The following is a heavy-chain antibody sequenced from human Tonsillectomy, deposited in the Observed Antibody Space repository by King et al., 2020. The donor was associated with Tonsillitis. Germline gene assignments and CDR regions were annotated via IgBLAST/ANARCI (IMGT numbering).Heavy chain of an antibody. J-gene: IGHJ4*02. CDR1: GYTFTGYY. V-gene: IGHV1-2*02. Sequence: VQLVESGAEVKKPGASVKVSCKASGYTFTGYYIHWVRQAPGQGLEWMGWINPNSGGATSAQKFQGRVSMTRDTSISTAYMELSSLRSDDTAVYYCARAAPNDLDWLPTDIDYWGQGMLVTVSA. CDR3: ARAAPNDLDWLPTDIDY. D-gene: IGHD3-9*01. CDR2: INPNSGGA.